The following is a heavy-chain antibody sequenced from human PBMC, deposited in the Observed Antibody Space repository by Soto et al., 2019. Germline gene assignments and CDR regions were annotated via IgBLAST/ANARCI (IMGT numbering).Heavy chain of an antibody. CDR1: GFTFSSYA. J-gene: IGHJ4*02. D-gene: IGHD6-13*01. V-gene: IGHV3-23*01. CDR3: AKHRASLIAAAANY. Sequence: EVQLLESGGGLVQPGGSLRLSCAASGFTFSSYAMSWVRQAPGKGLEWVSGISGSGESTYYADSVKGRFAISRDTPNNTRYLQLNSLRAEDTAVYYCAKHRASLIAAAANYWGQGTLVTVSS. CDR2: ISGSGEST.